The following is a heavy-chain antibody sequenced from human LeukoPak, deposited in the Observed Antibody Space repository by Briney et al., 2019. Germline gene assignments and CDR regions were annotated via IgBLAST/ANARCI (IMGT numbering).Heavy chain of an antibody. D-gene: IGHD3-22*01. V-gene: IGHV4-59*08. CDR1: GGSISSYY. Sequence: KPSETLSLTCTASGGSISSYYWSWIRQPPGKGLEWIGYIYYSGSTNYNPSLKSRVTISVDTSKNQFSLKLSSVTAADTAVYYCARHDYYDSSVNYWGQGTLVTVSS. J-gene: IGHJ4*02. CDR3: ARHDYYDSSVNY. CDR2: IYYSGST.